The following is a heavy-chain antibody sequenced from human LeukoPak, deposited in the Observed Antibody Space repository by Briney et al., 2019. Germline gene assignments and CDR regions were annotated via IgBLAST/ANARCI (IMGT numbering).Heavy chain of an antibody. D-gene: IGHD5-18*01. J-gene: IGHJ6*03. CDR1: GFTFSSRDW. Sequence: PGGSLRLSCVASGFTFSSRDWMTWVRQAPGKGLEWVANIKQDGSEKNYVDSVKGRFTISRDNSKNTLYLQMNSLRAEDTAVYYCAKDGSGAMVFYYYYYYMDVWGKGTTVTISS. CDR2: IKQDGSEK. V-gene: IGHV3-7*01. CDR3: AKDGSGAMVFYYYYYYMDV.